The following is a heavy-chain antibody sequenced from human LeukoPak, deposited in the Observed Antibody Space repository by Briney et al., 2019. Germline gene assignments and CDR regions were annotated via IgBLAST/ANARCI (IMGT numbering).Heavy chain of an antibody. CDR1: GGSMISYY. CDR3: ARDGSSWPTEGWFDP. D-gene: IGHD6-13*01. Sequence: SETLSLTCTVSGGSMISYYWTWVRQTPGKGLEWIGYMYDSVRIHYNPSLESRITISLDTSKNQFSLKLSSVTAADTAVYYCARDGSSWPTEGWFDPWGQGTLVTVSS. V-gene: IGHV4-59*12. CDR2: MYDSVRI. J-gene: IGHJ5*02.